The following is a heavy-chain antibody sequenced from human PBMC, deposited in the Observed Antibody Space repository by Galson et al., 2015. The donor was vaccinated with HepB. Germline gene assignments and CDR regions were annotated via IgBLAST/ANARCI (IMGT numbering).Heavy chain of an antibody. V-gene: IGHV3-64D*06. J-gene: IGHJ2*01. Sequence: SLRLSCAASGFTFSSYAMHWVRQAPGKGLEYVSAISSNGGSTYYADSVKGRFTISRDNSKNTLYPQMSSLRAEDTAVYYCVKAGWGMATIVWYFDLWGRGTLVTVSS. D-gene: IGHD5-24*01. CDR2: ISSNGGST. CDR1: GFTFSSYA. CDR3: VKAGWGMATIVWYFDL.